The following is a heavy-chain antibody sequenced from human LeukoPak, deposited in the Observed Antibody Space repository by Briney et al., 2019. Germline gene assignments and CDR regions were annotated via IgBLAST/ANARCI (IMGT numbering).Heavy chain of an antibody. Sequence: ASVKVSCKASGGTFSSYAISWVRQAPGQGLEWMGWISAYNGNTNYAQKLQGRVTMTTDTSTSTAYMELRSLRSDDTAVYYCARAVAGTLEGFDYWGQGTLVTVSS. CDR1: GGTFSSYA. V-gene: IGHV1-18*01. CDR2: ISAYNGNT. CDR3: ARAVAGTLEGFDY. D-gene: IGHD6-19*01. J-gene: IGHJ4*02.